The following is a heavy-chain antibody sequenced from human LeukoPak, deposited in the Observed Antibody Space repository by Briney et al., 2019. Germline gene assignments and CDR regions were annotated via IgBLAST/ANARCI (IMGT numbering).Heavy chain of an antibody. Sequence: GGSLRLSCAASGFTFSNAWMSWVRQAPGKGLEWVGRIKSKTDGGTTDYAAPVKGRFTISRDDSKNTLYLQMNSLRAEDTAVYYCAKDSLNYDFWSGYPDYWGQGTLVTVSS. CDR1: GFTFSNAW. V-gene: IGHV3-15*01. CDR2: IKSKTDGGTT. CDR3: AKDSLNYDFWSGYPDY. D-gene: IGHD3-3*01. J-gene: IGHJ4*02.